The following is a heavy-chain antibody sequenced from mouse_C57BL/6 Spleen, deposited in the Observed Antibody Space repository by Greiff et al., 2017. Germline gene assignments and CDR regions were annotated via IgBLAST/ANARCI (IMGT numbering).Heavy chain of an antibody. CDR3: ESCGGDDWFAY. CDR2: INPSGGYT. J-gene: IGHJ3*01. V-gene: IGHV1-4*01. CDR1: GYTFTSYT. Sequence: VQLQQSGAELARPGASVKMSCKASGYTFTSYTMHWVKQRPGQGLEWIGNINPSGGYTKYNQKFKDKATLTADKSSSTAYMQLSSLTSEDSAVYYGESCGGDDWFAYWGQGTLVTVSA.